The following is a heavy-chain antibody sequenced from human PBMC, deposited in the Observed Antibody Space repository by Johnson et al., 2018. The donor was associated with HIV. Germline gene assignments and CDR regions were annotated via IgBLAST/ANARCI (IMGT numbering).Heavy chain of an antibody. CDR3: SREGAWSLRAAAGRGAFDI. J-gene: IGHJ3*02. D-gene: IGHD6-13*01. CDR1: GFTVSSNY. V-gene: IGHV3-66*01. Sequence: VQLVESGGGLVQPGGSLRLSCAASGFTVSSNYMNWVRQAPGKGLEWVSVMYSGGTTYHADSVKGRFIISRDNSKSTLYLKMGSLRAEDMAVYYCSREGAWSLRAAAGRGAFDIWGQGTMFTVSS. CDR2: MYSGGTT.